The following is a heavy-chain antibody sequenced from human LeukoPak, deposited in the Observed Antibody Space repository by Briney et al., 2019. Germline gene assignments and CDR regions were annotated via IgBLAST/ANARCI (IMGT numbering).Heavy chain of an antibody. V-gene: IGHV1-8*01. CDR1: GYTFTSYD. Sequence: SVKVSCKASGYTFTSYDINWVRQATGQGLEWMGWMNPNSGNTGYAQKFQGRVTMTRNTSISTAYMELSSLRSEDTAVYYCARDSRDYVWGSYAYGMDVWGQGTTVTVSS. D-gene: IGHD3-16*01. J-gene: IGHJ6*02. CDR3: ARDSRDYVWGSYAYGMDV. CDR2: MNPNSGNT.